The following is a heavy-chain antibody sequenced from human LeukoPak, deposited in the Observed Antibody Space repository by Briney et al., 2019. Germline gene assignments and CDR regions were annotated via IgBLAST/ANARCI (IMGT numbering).Heavy chain of an antibody. D-gene: IGHD3-3*01. V-gene: IGHV1-8*03. CDR1: GYTFTNYD. CDR2: MKPNSGNT. J-gene: IGHJ6*03. Sequence: ASVKVSCKASGYTFTNYDINWVRQATGQGLEWMGWMKPNSGNTGYAQKFQGRVTITKNTSISTAYMELSSLRSEDTAVYYCARGRLEGVQFNYYYYYMDVWGKGTTVTVSS. CDR3: ARGRLEGVQFNYYYYYMDV.